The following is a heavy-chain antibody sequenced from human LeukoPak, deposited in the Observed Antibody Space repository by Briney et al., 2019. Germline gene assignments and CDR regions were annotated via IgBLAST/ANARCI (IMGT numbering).Heavy chain of an antibody. CDR3: ARGILWLHRPFGAFDI. V-gene: IGHV4-31*01. D-gene: IGHD6-19*01. CDR1: GGSISSGGYY. J-gene: IGHJ3*02. CDR2: IYYSGST. Sequence: PSETLSLTCTVSGGSISSGGYYWSWIRQHPGKGLEWIGYIYYSGSTYYNPSLKTPVTISVDTSKNQFSLKLSSVTAADTAVYYCARGILWLHRPFGAFDIWGQGTMVTVSS.